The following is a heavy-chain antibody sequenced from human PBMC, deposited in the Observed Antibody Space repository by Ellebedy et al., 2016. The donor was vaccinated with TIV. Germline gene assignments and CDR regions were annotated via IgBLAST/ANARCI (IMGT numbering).Heavy chain of an antibody. Sequence: MPSETLSLTCTVSGVSISSSSYFWGWIRQPPGKGLEWIGSIYYGGRTYHNPSLKSRVTISVDTAKNQFSPNLNSVPAAETAVPYCARHRAARDACDFDPWGQGILVSVSS. CDR3: ARHRAARDACDFDP. J-gene: IGHJ5*02. D-gene: IGHD6-6*01. CDR1: GVSISSSSYF. V-gene: IGHV4-39*01. CDR2: IYYGGRT.